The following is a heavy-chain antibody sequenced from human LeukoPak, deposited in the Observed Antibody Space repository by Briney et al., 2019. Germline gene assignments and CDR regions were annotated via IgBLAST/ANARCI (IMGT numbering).Heavy chain of an antibody. Sequence: PGGSLRLSCAASRFTFSNYAMSWVRQAPGKGLEWVSAIGGNGGSTYYADSVKGRFTISRDNSKDTLYLQMNSLRAEDTAVYYCAKGDGSSSDPRLGYFDYWGQGTLVTVSS. V-gene: IGHV3-23*01. CDR2: IGGNGGST. D-gene: IGHD6-6*01. CDR1: RFTFSNYA. J-gene: IGHJ4*02. CDR3: AKGDGSSSDPRLGYFDY.